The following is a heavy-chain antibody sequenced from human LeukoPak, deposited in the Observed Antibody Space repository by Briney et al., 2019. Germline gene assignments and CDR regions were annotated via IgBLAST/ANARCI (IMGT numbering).Heavy chain of an antibody. V-gene: IGHV4-39*07. CDR3: ARVGIRMSYYYMDV. J-gene: IGHJ6*03. CDR1: GGSISTSSYY. D-gene: IGHD3-10*02. CDR2: IFYSGST. Sequence: SETLSLTCTVSGGSISTSSYYWGWVRQPPGKGLEWIGNIFYSGSTYYSPSLKSRVTISLDTSKNQFSLKLSSVTAADTAVYYCARVGIRMSYYYMDVWGKGTTVTISS.